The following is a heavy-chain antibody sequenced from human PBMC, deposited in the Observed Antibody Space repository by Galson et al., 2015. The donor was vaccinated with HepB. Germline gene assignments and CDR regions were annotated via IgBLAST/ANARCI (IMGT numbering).Heavy chain of an antibody. J-gene: IGHJ6*02. D-gene: IGHD3-10*01. V-gene: IGHV1-69*13. CDR3: ARDKVDTMVRGVTYYYYYYGMDV. CDR2: IIPIFGTA. Sequence: SVKVSCKASGGTFSSYAISWVRQAPGQGLEWMGGIIPIFGTANYAQKFQGRVTITADESTSTAYMELSSLRSEDTAVYYCARDKVDTMVRGVTYYYYYYGMDVWGQGTTVTVSS. CDR1: GGTFSSYA.